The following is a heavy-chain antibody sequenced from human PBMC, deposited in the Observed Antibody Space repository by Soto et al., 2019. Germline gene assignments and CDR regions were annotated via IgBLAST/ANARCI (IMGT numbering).Heavy chain of an antibody. CDR1: GGSISSSSYY. D-gene: IGHD2-15*01. V-gene: IGHV4-39*01. J-gene: IGHJ6*02. Sequence: QLQLQESGPGLVKPSETLSLTCTVSGGSISSSSYYWGWIRQPPGKGLEWIGSIYYSGSTYYNPPLKRRVTISVDTSKNQFSLKLSSVTAADTAVYYCARLQVETVVVAAGYYYYGMDVWGQGTTVTVSS. CDR2: IYYSGST. CDR3: ARLQVETVVVAAGYYYYGMDV.